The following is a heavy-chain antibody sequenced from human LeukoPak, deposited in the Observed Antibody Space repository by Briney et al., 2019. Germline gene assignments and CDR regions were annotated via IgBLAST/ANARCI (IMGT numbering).Heavy chain of an antibody. CDR3: ASVQVGATSTEWFDP. CDR1: GYTFTSYG. CDR2: ISAYNGNT. D-gene: IGHD1-26*01. J-gene: IGHJ5*02. V-gene: IGHV1-18*01. Sequence: ASVKVSCKASGYTFTSYGISWVRQAPGQGLEWMGWISAYNGNTNYAQKLQGRVTMTTDTSTSTAYMELRSLRSDDTAVYYRASVQVGATSTEWFDPWGQGTLVTVSS.